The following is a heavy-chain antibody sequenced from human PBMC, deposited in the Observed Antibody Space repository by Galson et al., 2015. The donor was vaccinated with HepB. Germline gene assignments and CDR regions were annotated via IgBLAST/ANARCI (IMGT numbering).Heavy chain of an antibody. CDR2: INPNSGDT. CDR1: GYTFSDYY. D-gene: IGHD6-13*01. J-gene: IGHJ3*01. CDR3: ARSSMAAGDGAFDL. V-gene: IGHV1-2*05. Sequence: QSGAEVKKPGESLKISCKASGYTFSDYYMHWLRQAPGQGLEWMGRINPNSGDTRYAQNFQGRVTMTRDTSISTAYMELSSLRSDDPVVYYCARSSMAAGDGAFDLWGQGTVVIVSS.